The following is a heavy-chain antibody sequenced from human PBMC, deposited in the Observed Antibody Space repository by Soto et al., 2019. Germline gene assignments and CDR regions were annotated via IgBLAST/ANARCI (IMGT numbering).Heavy chain of an antibody. V-gene: IGHV1-46*01. CDR3: AREVAGGSYYFDY. CDR1: GYTFTSYY. D-gene: IGHD1-26*01. CDR2: INPSGGST. Sequence: QVQLVQSGAEVKKPGASVKVSCKASGYTFTSYYMHWVRQAPGQGLEWMGIINPSGGSTSYAQKCQGRVTMTNDTSTNTVYMELSSVRSEDTAGYYCAREVAGGSYYFDYWGQGTLVTVSS. J-gene: IGHJ4*02.